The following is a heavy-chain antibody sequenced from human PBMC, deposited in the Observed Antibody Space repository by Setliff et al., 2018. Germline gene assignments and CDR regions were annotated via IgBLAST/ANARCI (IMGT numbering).Heavy chain of an antibody. CDR1: GFRSGDFG. D-gene: IGHD3-9*01. V-gene: IGHV3-30*02. CDR2: IRHDGDNK. Sequence: PGGSLRLSCAASGFRSGDFGMHWVRQAPGKGLEWITFIRHDGDNKYYRDSVRGRFTVSRDNSKNTLTLQMNSLRPDDTAVYYCAKEIIEGLLSGLDFWGQGTLVTVSS. CDR3: AKEIIEGLLSGLDF. J-gene: IGHJ4*02.